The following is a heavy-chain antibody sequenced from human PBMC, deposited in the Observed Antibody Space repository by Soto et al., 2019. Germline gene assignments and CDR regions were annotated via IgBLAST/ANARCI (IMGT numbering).Heavy chain of an antibody. D-gene: IGHD2-15*01. V-gene: IGHV4-34*01. CDR1: GGSFSGYY. CDR3: ARVEFTVVTPSSSPVTYYLDY. CDR2: INHSGST. J-gene: IGHJ4*02. Sequence: QVQLQQWGAGLLKPSETLSLTCAVYGGSFSGYYWSWIRQPPGKGLEWIGEINHSGSTNYNPSLKSRVTIAVDSSKNQFSLKLSSVTAADTAVYYCARVEFTVVTPSSSPVTYYLDYWGQGTLVTVSS.